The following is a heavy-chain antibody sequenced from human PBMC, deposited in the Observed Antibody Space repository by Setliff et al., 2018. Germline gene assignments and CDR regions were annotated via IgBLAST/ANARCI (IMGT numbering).Heavy chain of an antibody. V-gene: IGHV3-30*02. CDR1: GFTFRNYG. J-gene: IGHJ4*02. CDR3: AKVIGGYPPKPSDY. D-gene: IGHD3-16*02. Sequence: PGGSLRLSCVASGFTFRNYGMHWVRQAPGKGLEWVTYIQHDGNIKHYADSVKGRCTISRDNSKNTLYLEMSSLRPEDTAVYYCAKVIGGYPPKPSDYWGQGTLVTVSS. CDR2: IQHDGNIK.